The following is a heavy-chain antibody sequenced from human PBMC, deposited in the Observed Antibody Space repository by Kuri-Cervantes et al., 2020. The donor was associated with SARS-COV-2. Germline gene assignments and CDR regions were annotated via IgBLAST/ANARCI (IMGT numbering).Heavy chain of an antibody. D-gene: IGHD1-14*01. CDR2: IYTGGTT. Sequence: GGSLRLSCAASGFTVSSNYMSWVRQAPGKGLEWVSTIYTGGTTHYADSVKGRFTISRDNSKNTLYLQMNSLRAEDTAVYYCAREGSNDHHDYYDYYMDVWGKGTTVTVSS. J-gene: IGHJ6*03. CDR3: AREGSNDHHDYYDYYMDV. V-gene: IGHV3-53*01. CDR1: GFTVSSNY.